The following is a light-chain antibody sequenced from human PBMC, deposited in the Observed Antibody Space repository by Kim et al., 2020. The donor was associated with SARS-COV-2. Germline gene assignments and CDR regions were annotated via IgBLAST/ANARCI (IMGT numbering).Light chain of an antibody. J-gene: IGLJ1*01. CDR2: DFS. Sequence: QSALTQPASVSGSPGQSVTISCTGGMNDLGDYNYVSWYQQRPGSAPQVIISDFSKWPSGVSNRFSGSKSANTASLTISGLQAEDEADYYCASYFTDSPYVFGTGTKVTVL. CDR3: ASYFTDSPYV. V-gene: IGLV2-14*03. CDR1: MNDLGDYNY.